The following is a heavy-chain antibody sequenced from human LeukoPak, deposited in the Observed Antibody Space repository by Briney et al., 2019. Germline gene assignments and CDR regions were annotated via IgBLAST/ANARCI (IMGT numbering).Heavy chain of an antibody. CDR3: ARFGGCSGGSCYGGDRYFDY. J-gene: IGHJ4*02. CDR1: GGTFSSYA. V-gene: IGHV1-69*04. CDR2: IIPILGIA. Sequence: GASVKVSCKASGGTFSSYAISWVRQALGQGLEWMGRIIPILGIANYAQKFQGRVTITADKSTSTAYMELSSLRSEDTAVYYCARFGGCSGGSCYGGDRYFDYWGQGTLVTVSS. D-gene: IGHD2-15*01.